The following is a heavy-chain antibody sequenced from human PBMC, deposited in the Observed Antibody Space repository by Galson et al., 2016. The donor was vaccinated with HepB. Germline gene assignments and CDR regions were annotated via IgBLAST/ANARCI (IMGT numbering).Heavy chain of an antibody. J-gene: IGHJ4*02. V-gene: IGHV1-46*01. CDR1: GHMSTTYY. Sequence: SVKVSCKASGHMSTTYYINWVRQAPGQGLEWMGITNPSESRTRYAQNFQGRLTMTKDTSTTTVYMELSSLRSEDTALYYCAKTDLWSGPHYFDSWGQGTQVT. CDR2: TNPSESRT. CDR3: AKTDLWSGPHYFDS. D-gene: IGHD3-3*01.